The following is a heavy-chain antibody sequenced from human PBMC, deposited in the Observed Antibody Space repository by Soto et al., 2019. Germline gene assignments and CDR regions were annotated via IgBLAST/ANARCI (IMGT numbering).Heavy chain of an antibody. V-gene: IGHV4-59*01. D-gene: IGHD6-13*01. J-gene: IGHJ4*02. CDR3: ARGSTLAAAASPLDY. CDR1: GGSISSYY. CDR2: IYYSGST. Sequence: PSETLSLTCTVSGGSISSYYWSWIRQPPGKGLEWIGYIYYSGSTNYNPSLKSRVTIPVDTSKNQFSLKLSSVTAADTAVYYCARGSTLAAAASPLDYWGQGALVTVSS.